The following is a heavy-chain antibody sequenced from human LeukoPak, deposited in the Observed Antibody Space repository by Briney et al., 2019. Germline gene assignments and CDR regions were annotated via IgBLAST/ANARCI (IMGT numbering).Heavy chain of an antibody. D-gene: IGHD3-9*01. CDR1: GGSFSGYY. CDR3: ARALRYFDWLLDY. Sequence: SETLSLTCAVYGGSFSGYYWSWIRQPPGKGLEWIGEINHSGSTNYNPSLKSRVTISVDTSKNQFSLKLSSVTAADTAVYYCARALRYFDWLLDYWGQGTLVTVSS. V-gene: IGHV4-34*01. CDR2: INHSGST. J-gene: IGHJ4*02.